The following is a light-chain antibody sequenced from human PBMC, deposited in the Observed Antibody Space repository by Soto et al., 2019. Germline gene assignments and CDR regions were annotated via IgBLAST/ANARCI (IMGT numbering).Light chain of an antibody. V-gene: IGKV3-20*01. CDR3: QQYGDSVFT. CDR1: QSVSSS. J-gene: IGKJ3*01. Sequence: EIVMTQSPATLSVSPGDTASLSCRASQSVSSSLTWYHQKPGQAPRLLIFGASSRATGTPERISGGGSGTDYSLTINRLEPEDFGVYYCQQYGDSVFTFGPGTTVEIK. CDR2: GAS.